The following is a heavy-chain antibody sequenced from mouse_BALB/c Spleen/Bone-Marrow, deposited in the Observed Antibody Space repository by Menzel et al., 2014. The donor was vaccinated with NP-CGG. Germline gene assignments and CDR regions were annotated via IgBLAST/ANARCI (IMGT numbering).Heavy chain of an antibody. CDR1: GYTFTDYE. Sequence: VRPGASVTLSCKASGYTFTDYEMHWVKQTPVHGLEWIGAIDPETGGTAYNQKFKGKATLTADKSSSTAYMELRSLTSEDSAVYYCTREVRRYAMDYWGQGTSVTVSS. V-gene: IGHV1-15*01. D-gene: IGHD2-14*01. J-gene: IGHJ4*01. CDR3: TREVRRYAMDY. CDR2: IDPETGGT.